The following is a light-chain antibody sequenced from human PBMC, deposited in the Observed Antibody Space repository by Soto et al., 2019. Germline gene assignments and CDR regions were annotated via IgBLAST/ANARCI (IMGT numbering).Light chain of an antibody. CDR1: QDISNY. V-gene: IGKV1-33*01. J-gene: IGKJ2*01. Sequence: DIQMTQSPSSLSASVGDRVTITCQASQDISNYLNWYQQKPGKAPKLLIYDASNLETGVPSRLSGSGSGTDFTFTISSLQPEDIATYYCQQYDNLPVFGQGTKLEIK. CDR2: DAS. CDR3: QQYDNLPV.